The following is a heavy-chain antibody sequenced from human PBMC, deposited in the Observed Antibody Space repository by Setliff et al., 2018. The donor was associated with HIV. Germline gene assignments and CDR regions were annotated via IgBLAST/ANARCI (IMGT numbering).Heavy chain of an antibody. CDR1: GFTFISSA. V-gene: IGHV1-58*02. CDR2: IVVGSGNT. CDR3: AAGPDSYYYMDV. J-gene: IGHJ6*03. Sequence: SVKVSCKASGFTFISSAMQWVRQARGRRLGWIGWIVVGSGNTNYAQKFQESVTITRDMSTSTAYMELSSLRSEDTAVYYCAAGPDSYYYMDVWGQGTTVTVSS.